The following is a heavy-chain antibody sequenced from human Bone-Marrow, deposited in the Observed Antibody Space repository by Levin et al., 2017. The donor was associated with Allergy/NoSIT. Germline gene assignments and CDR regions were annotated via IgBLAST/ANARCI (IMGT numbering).Heavy chain of an antibody. CDR3: ARGPSRRNWFDP. D-gene: IGHD6-13*01. CDR2: INTKTGNP. CDR1: GYSFNTHA. J-gene: IGHJ5*02. Sequence: GESLKISCKASGYSFNTHAINWVRQAPGRGLEYMGWINTKTGNPTYAQAFTGRFVFSLDTSVSTAYLVITTLEAEDTATYYCARGPSRRNWFDPWGQGTLVTVSS. V-gene: IGHV7-4-1*02.